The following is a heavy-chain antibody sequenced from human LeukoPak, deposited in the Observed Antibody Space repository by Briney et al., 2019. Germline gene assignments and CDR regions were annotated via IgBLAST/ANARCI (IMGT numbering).Heavy chain of an antibody. V-gene: IGHV4-34*01. Sequence: SEALSLTCDVSGVSFSTYYWSWIRQSPEKGLEWIGEVNHSGYTNYNPSLKGRVTISVDTSKNQFSLKLSSVTAADTAVYYCARQLYGSDYWGQGTLVTVSS. J-gene: IGHJ4*02. D-gene: IGHD4-17*01. CDR2: VNHSGYT. CDR1: GVSFSTYY. CDR3: ARQLYGSDY.